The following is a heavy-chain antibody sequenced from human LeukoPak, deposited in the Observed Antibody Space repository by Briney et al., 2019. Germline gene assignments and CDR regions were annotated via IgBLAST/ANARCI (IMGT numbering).Heavy chain of an antibody. CDR3: AKDGGSYAC. J-gene: IGHJ4*02. D-gene: IGHD1-26*01. CDR1: GFTFSSYA. V-gene: IGHV3-30-3*01. Sequence: GGSLRLSSAASGFTFSSYAMHWVRQAPGKGLEWVAVISYDGSNKYYADSVKGRFTISRDNSKNTLYVQMNSVRAEDPAVYYCAKDGGSYACWGQGTLVTVSS. CDR2: ISYDGSNK.